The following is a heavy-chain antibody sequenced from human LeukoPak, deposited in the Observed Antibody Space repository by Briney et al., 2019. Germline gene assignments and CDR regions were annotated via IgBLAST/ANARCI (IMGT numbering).Heavy chain of an antibody. Sequence: ASVKVACKTSGYTFIRYSIGWVRQAPGQGLEWRGWISTYNGDTKYAQKFQDRVTMTTATSTSTAYLEMRRLRFDDTAVYFCARERDTALAPYLDYWGQGTLLTVSS. CDR2: ISTYNGDT. V-gene: IGHV1-18*01. CDR1: GYTFIRYS. D-gene: IGHD5-18*01. CDR3: ARERDTALAPYLDY. J-gene: IGHJ4*02.